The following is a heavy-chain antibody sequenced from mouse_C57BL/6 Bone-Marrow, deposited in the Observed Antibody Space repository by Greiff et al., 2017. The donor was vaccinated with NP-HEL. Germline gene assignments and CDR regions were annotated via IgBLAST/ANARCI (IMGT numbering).Heavy chain of an antibody. Sequence: EVQGVASEGGLVQPGSSMKLSCTASGFTFSDYYMAWVRQVPEKGLEWVANINYDGSSTYYLDSLKSRFIISRDNAKNILYLQMRSLKSEDTATYYCAREGGLRRRTYAMDYWGQGTSVTVSS. CDR1: GFTFSDYY. D-gene: IGHD2-4*01. J-gene: IGHJ4*01. CDR2: INYDGSST. V-gene: IGHV5-16*01. CDR3: AREGGLRRRTYAMDY.